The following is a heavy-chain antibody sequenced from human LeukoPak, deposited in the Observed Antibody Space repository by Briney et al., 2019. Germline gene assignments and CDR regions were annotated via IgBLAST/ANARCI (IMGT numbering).Heavy chain of an antibody. Sequence: SETLSLTCTVSGGSISSYYWSWIRQPPGKGLEWIGYIYYSGSTNYNPSLKSRVTISVDTTKNQFSLKLSSVTAADTAVYYCARFSSWQNWFDPWGQGTLVTVSS. V-gene: IGHV4-59*01. CDR1: GGSISSYY. D-gene: IGHD6-13*01. CDR3: ARFSSWQNWFDP. CDR2: IYYSGST. J-gene: IGHJ5*02.